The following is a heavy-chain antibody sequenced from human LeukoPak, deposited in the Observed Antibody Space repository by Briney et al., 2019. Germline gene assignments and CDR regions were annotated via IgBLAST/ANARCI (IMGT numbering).Heavy chain of an antibody. CDR1: GFTFSSYW. CDR3: PAVATTDDAFDI. Sequence: GGSLRLSCAASGFTFSSYWMSWVRQAPGKGLEWVANIKQDGSEKYYVDSVKGRLTISRDNAKNSLYLQMNSLRAEDTAVYYCPAVATTDDAFDIWGQWTMVTVSS. J-gene: IGHJ3*02. D-gene: IGHD5-12*01. CDR2: IKQDGSEK. V-gene: IGHV3-7*01.